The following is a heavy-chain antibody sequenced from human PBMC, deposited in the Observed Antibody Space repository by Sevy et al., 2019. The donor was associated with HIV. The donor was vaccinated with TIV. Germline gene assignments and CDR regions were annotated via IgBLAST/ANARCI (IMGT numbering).Heavy chain of an antibody. CDR2: IGGSGGST. J-gene: IGHJ6*02. V-gene: IGHV3-23*01. CDR3: AKGVNYYYYYGMDV. D-gene: IGHD6-13*01. Sequence: GGSLRLSCAASGFTFSSDAMSWVRQAPGKGLEWVSAIGGSGGSTYYADSVKGRFTISRDNSKNTLYLQMNSLRAEDTAVYYCAKGVNYYYYYGMDVWGQGTTVTVSS. CDR1: GFTFSSDA.